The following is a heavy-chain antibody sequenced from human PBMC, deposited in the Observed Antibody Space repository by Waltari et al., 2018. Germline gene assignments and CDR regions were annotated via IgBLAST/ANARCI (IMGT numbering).Heavy chain of an antibody. CDR1: GFIFRAHA. J-gene: IGHJ4*02. CDR3: ARDRWYFDS. V-gene: IGHV3-49*04. CDR2: IKSKADGATT. D-gene: IGHD2-15*01. Sequence: EVQLVESGGGLVQPGRSLTLSCTASGFIFRAHAVSWVRQALGKGLEWVGFIKSKADGATTENAASVKGRFIISRDDSKSIAYLQMDSLKTEDTAVYYCARDRWYFDSWGQGTLVTVSS.